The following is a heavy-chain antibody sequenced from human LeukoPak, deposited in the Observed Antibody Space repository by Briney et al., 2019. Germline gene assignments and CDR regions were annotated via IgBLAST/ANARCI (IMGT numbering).Heavy chain of an antibody. CDR2: VNHSGST. V-gene: IGHV4-34*01. CDR1: GGSFSGYY. Sequence: SETLSLTCAVYGGSFSGYYWSWIRQPPGKGLEWIGEVNHSGSTNYNPSLKSRVTISVDTSKNQFSLKLSSVTAADTAVYYCARLVYYYGSGSYRDNWFDPWGQGTLVTVSS. J-gene: IGHJ5*02. CDR3: ARLVYYYGSGSYRDNWFDP. D-gene: IGHD3-10*01.